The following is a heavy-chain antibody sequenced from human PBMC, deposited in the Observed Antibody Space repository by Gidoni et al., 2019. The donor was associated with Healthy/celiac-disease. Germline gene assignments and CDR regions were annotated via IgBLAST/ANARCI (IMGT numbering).Heavy chain of an antibody. CDR3: ATTTIPTYYYYGMDV. CDR1: GGSISSYS. V-gene: IGHV4-59*01. Sequence: QVQLPESGPGLVKPSETLSLTCTVSGGSISSYSWSWIRQPPGKGLEWIGYIYYSGSPNSNPSLKSRVTISVDTSKNQFSLKLSSVTAADTAVYYCATTTIPTYYYYGMDVGGQGTTVTVSS. D-gene: IGHD4-17*01. CDR2: IYYSGSP. J-gene: IGHJ6*02.